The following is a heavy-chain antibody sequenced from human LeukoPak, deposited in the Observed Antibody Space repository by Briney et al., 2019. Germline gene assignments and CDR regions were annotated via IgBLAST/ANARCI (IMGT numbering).Heavy chain of an antibody. J-gene: IGHJ4*02. CDR3: ARVSLYDSSGYYLF. Sequence: ASVKVSCKASGYTFTGYYMHWVRQATGQGLEWMGWINPNSGGTNYAQKFQGRVTMTRDTSISTAYMELSRLRSDDTAVYYCARVSLYDSSGYYLFWGQGTLVTVSS. D-gene: IGHD3-22*01. CDR1: GYTFTGYY. V-gene: IGHV1-2*02. CDR2: INPNSGGT.